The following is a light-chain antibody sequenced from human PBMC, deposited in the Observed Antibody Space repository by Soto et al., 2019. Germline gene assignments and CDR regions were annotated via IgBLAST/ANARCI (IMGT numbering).Light chain of an antibody. V-gene: IGKV3-15*01. CDR3: QQYNNWIT. CDR2: GAS. J-gene: IGKJ5*01. Sequence: EIVMTQSPATLSVSPGERARISGRASQSVSSNVAWYPQKPGQAPSLLIYGASTRATGIPARFSGSGSGTEFTLTIRSLKSEDFAVYYCQQYNNWITFGQGTRLEIK. CDR1: QSVSSN.